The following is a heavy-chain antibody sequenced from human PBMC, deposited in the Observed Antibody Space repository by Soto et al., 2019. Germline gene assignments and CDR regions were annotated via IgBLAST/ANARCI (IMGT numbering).Heavy chain of an antibody. V-gene: IGHV3-23*01. Sequence: PGGSLRLSCAASGFTFSSYAMSWVRQAPGKGLEWVSAISGSGGSTYYADSVKGRFTISRDNSKNTLYLQMNSLRAEDTAVYCCAKKGHYSSGWYLPFDYWGQGTLVTVSS. D-gene: IGHD6-19*01. CDR3: AKKGHYSSGWYLPFDY. CDR1: GFTFSSYA. CDR2: ISGSGGST. J-gene: IGHJ4*02.